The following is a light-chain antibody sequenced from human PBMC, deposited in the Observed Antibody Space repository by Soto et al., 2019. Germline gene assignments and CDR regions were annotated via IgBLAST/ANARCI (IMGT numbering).Light chain of an antibody. V-gene: IGKV3-15*01. J-gene: IGKJ1*01. Sequence: EKVMTQSPATLSVSPGERATLSCRASQSVSSNLAWYQQKPGQAPRLLIYDASTRATGIPARFSGSGSGTEFTLTISSLQSEDLAVYYCQQYDDWPETFSQGTKVDI. CDR3: QQYDDWPET. CDR2: DAS. CDR1: QSVSSN.